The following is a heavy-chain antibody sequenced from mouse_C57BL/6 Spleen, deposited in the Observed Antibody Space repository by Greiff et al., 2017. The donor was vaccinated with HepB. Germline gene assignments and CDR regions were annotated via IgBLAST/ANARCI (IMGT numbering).Heavy chain of an antibody. J-gene: IGHJ1*03. CDR1: GYTFTDYY. D-gene: IGHD1-1*01. Sequence: QVQLQQSGAELVRPGASVKLSCKASGYTFTDYYINWVKQRPGQGLEWIARIYPGSGNTYFNEKFKGKATLTAEKSSSTAYMQLSSLTSEDSAVYFCARGSRIYYYGSSFWYFDVWGTGTTVTVSS. CDR2: IYPGSGNT. CDR3: ARGSRIYYYGSSFWYFDV. V-gene: IGHV1-76*01.